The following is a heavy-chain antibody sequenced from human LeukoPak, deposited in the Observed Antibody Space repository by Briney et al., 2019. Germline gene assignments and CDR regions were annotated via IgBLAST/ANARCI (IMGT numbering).Heavy chain of an antibody. CDR3: ARDIGATNWFDP. V-gene: IGHV3-74*01. D-gene: IGHD1-26*01. Sequence: GGSLRLSCEASEFILSSYAMSWVRQAPGKGLVWVSRINSDGRSTSYADSVKGRFTISRDNAKNTLYLQMNSLRAEDTAVYYCARDIGATNWFDPWGQGTLVTVSS. J-gene: IGHJ5*02. CDR1: EFILSSYA. CDR2: INSDGRST.